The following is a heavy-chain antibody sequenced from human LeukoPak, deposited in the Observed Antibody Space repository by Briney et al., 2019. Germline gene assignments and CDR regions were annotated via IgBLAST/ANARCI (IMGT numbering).Heavy chain of an antibody. CDR2: ISYDGSNK. D-gene: IGHD6-19*01. J-gene: IGHJ4*02. CDR1: GFTFRSYG. V-gene: IGHV3-30*19. CDR3: ARSCGWSQYTLPGFKRHPDY. Sequence: PGGSLRLSCVASGFTFRSYGIHWVRQAPGKGLEWVAVISYDGSNKYYADSVKGRFTISRDNSKNTLYLQMNSLRAEDTAVYYCARSCGWSQYTLPGFKRHPDYWGQGTLVTVSS.